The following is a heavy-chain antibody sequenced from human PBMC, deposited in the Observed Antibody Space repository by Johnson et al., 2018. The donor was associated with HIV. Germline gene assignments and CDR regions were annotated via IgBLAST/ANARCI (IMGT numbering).Heavy chain of an antibody. V-gene: IGHV3-30*03. CDR3: ARMVRYYYGSGSYYNVPWKDAFDI. J-gene: IGHJ3*02. CDR2: ISYDGSNK. Sequence: QVHLVESGGGVVQPGRSLRLSCAASGFTFSSYAMHWVRQAPGKGLEWVAVISYDGSNKYYADSVKGRFTISRDNAKNSLYLQMNSLRAEDTALYYCARMVRYYYGSGSYYNVPWKDAFDIWGQGTMVTVSS. CDR1: GFTFSSYA. D-gene: IGHD3-10*01.